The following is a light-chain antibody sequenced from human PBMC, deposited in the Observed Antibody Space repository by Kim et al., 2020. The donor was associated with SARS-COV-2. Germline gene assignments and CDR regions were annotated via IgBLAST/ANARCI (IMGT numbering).Light chain of an antibody. CDR1: SGDIGGYDF. Sequence: GQSITISCTGSSGDIGGYDFVSWYQQFPGKAPKLMIYGVTNRPSGVSSRFSGSKSSNTASLIISGLQAEDEADYYCSSYTSSTTLVFGGGTKVTVL. CDR3: SSYTSSTTLV. CDR2: GVT. V-gene: IGLV2-14*03. J-gene: IGLJ2*01.